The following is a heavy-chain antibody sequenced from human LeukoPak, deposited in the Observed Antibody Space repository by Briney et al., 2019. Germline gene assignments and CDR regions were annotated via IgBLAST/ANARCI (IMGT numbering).Heavy chain of an antibody. J-gene: IGHJ6*02. V-gene: IGHV3-15*01. D-gene: IGHD3-16*01. CDR1: GFTFSNAR. CDR2: IKSKTDGGTT. CDR3: TTAQGYDGMDV. Sequence: GGSLRLSCAASGFTFSNARMSWVRQAPGKGLEWVGRIKSKTDGGTTDYAAPVKGRFTISRDDSKNTLYLQMNSLKTEDTAVYYCTTAQGYDGMDVWGQGTTVTVSS.